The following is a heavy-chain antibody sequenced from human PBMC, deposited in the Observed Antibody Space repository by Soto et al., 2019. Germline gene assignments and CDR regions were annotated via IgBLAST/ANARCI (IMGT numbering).Heavy chain of an antibody. CDR3: ARDGSSIAVADGNYFDY. CDR2: ISYDGSNK. V-gene: IGHV3-30-3*01. CDR1: GFTFSDYY. Sequence: TGGSLRLSCAASGFTFSDYYMSWIRQAPGKGLEWVAVISYDGSNKYYADSVKGRFTISRDNSKNTLYLQMNSLRAEDTAVYYCARDGSSIAVADGNYFDYWGQGTLVTVPS. D-gene: IGHD6-19*01. J-gene: IGHJ4*02.